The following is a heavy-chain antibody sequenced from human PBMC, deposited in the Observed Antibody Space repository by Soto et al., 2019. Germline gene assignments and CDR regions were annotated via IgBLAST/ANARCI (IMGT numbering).Heavy chain of an antibody. D-gene: IGHD3-10*01. CDR1: GFTFSNYW. J-gene: IGHJ3*02. CDR3: ARFRGDDFDI. CDR2: ISPDGTIP. V-gene: IGHV3-74*01. Sequence: EVQLVESGGGLVQPGGSLRLSCAVSGFTFSNYWMHWVRQAPGKGLVWVSTISPDGTIPDYTDSVKGRLPISRDNAKRTLFLQIHSLRPEDTAVYYCARFRGDDFDIWGQGTMVTVSS.